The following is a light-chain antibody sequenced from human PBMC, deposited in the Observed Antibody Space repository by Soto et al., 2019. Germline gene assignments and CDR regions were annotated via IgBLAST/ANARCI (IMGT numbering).Light chain of an antibody. CDR3: QQRSNWPRT. CDR1: QNVGNY. CDR2: DAS. Sequence: EVVLTQSPATLSLSPGERATLSCRASQNVGNYLAWYQQKPGQAPRLLIYDASNRATGIPARFSGSGSGTDFTLTISSLEPEDFAVYYCQQRSNWPRTFGQGTRLEIK. J-gene: IGKJ5*01. V-gene: IGKV3-11*01.